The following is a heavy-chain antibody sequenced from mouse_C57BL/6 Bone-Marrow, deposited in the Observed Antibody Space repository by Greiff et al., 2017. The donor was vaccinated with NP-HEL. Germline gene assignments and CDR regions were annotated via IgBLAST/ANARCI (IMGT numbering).Heavy chain of an antibody. J-gene: IGHJ1*03. CDR1: GYTFTSYG. CDR3: ATWDV. CDR2: IYPRSGNT. V-gene: IGHV1-81*01. Sequence: QVQLKQSGAELARPGASVKLSCKASGYTFTSYGISWVKQRTGQGLEWIGEIYPRSGNTYYNEKFKGKATLTADKSSSTAYMELRSLTSEDSAVYFCATWDVWGTGTTVTVSS.